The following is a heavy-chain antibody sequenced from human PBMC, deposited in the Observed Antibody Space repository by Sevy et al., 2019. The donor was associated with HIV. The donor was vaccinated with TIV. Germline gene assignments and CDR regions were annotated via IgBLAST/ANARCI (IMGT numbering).Heavy chain of an antibody. Sequence: GGSLRLSCAASGFNFDNYGMHWVRQTPGKGVEWVAVIWSDGSNIFYADSVEGRFTISRVNSKKMLYLQMNSLRAEDTAVYYCARNAALDSWGQGTLVTVSS. J-gene: IGHJ4*02. V-gene: IGHV3-33*08. CDR3: ARNAALDS. D-gene: IGHD6-13*01. CDR1: GFNFDNYG. CDR2: IWSDGSNI.